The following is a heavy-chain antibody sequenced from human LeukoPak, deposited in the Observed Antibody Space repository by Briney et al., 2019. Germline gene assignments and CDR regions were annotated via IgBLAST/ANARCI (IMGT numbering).Heavy chain of an antibody. J-gene: IGHJ4*02. D-gene: IGHD3-22*01. CDR2: ISSSGSTI. CDR1: GFTFSDYY. Sequence: GGSLRLSCAASGFTFSDYYMSWIRQAPGKGLEWVSYISSSGSTIYYADSVKGRFTISRDNARNSLYLQMNSLRAEDTAVYYCARDNYDSSGPYYFDYWGQGTLVTVSS. V-gene: IGHV3-11*04. CDR3: ARDNYDSSGPYYFDY.